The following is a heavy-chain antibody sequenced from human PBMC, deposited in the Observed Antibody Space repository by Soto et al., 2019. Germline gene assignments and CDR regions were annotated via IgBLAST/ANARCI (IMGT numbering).Heavy chain of an antibody. CDR1: GYTFTTYG. CDR3: ARDSPPVDY. V-gene: IGHV1-18*01. J-gene: IGHJ4*02. CDR2: ISAYNGNT. Sequence: QVKLVQSGAEVKKPGASVKVSCKASGYTFTTYGISWVRQAPGQGLEWMGWISAYNGNTKYAQKLQGRVTMTTDTTTRTAYMELRSLTSDETAVYYCARDSPPVDYWGQGTLVTVSS.